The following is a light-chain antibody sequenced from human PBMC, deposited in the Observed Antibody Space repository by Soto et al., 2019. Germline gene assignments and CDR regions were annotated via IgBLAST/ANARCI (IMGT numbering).Light chain of an antibody. CDR1: STDVGGYNY. CDR3: NSYTSSTSLFV. J-gene: IGLJ1*01. V-gene: IGLV2-14*01. Sequence: QSVLTQPASVSGSPGQSITISCTGTSTDVGGYNYVSWYQQHPGKAPKLLIFEVSHRPSGVSNRFSGSKSGNTASLTISGLQAEDEADYYCNSYTSSTSLFVFGTGTKVTVL. CDR2: EVS.